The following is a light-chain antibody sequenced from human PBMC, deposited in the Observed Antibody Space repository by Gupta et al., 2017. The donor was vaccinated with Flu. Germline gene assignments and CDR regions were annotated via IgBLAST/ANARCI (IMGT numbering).Light chain of an antibody. CDR1: QRVSSSY. Sequence: EIVLTQSPGTLSLSPGEKATLSCRASQRVSSSYLAWYQQKPGQAPRLLIYGASSRATGLPDRFSGSGYGTDFTLTISRREPEDFAVYYCQQEGNSPITFGQGTRLDIK. V-gene: IGKV3-20*01. CDR3: QQEGNSPIT. J-gene: IGKJ5*01. CDR2: GAS.